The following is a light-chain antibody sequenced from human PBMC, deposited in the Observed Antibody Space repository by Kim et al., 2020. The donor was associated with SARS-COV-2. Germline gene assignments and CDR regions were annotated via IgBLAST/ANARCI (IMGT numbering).Light chain of an antibody. CDR1: SLRSYY. J-gene: IGLJ3*02. V-gene: IGLV3-19*01. CDR3: HSRDRSGNRLL. Sequence: SSELTQDPAVSVALGQTVRITCQGDSLRSYYASWYQQRPGQAPALVLYNNNNRPSGIPDRFSGSSSGNSASLAITGAQAEDEADYYCHSRDRSGNRLLFGGGTQLTVL. CDR2: NNN.